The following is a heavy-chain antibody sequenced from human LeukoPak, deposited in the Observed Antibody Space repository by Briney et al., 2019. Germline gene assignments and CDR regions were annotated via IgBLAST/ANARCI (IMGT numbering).Heavy chain of an antibody. V-gene: IGHV3-7*01. J-gene: IGHJ3*02. CDR2: IKQDGSEK. CDR1: GFTFSSYW. CDR3: AKNTGGDPGAFDI. Sequence: PGGSLRLSCAASGFTFSSYWMSWVRQAPGKGLEWVANIKQDGSEKYYVDSVKGRFTISRDNAKNSLYLQMNSLRAEDTAVYYCAKNTGGDPGAFDIWGQGTVVTVSS. D-gene: IGHD4-17*01.